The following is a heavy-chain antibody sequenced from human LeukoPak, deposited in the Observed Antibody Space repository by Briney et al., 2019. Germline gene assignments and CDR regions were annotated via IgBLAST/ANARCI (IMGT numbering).Heavy chain of an antibody. CDR2: INDSGDST. CDR3: AKARDGDTWDFDY. CDR1: GFTFRSYA. Sequence: GGSLRLSCAVSGFTFRSYAMSWVRQAPGKGLEWVSFINDSGDSTYYADSVKGRFTISRDNSKNTLYLQMNSLRAEETAVYYCAKARDGDTWDFDYWGQGTLVTVSS. D-gene: IGHD4-17*01. J-gene: IGHJ4*02. V-gene: IGHV3-23*01.